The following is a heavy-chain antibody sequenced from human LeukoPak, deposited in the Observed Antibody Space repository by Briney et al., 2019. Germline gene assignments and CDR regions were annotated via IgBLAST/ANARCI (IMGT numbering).Heavy chain of an antibody. Sequence: GGSLRLSCGASGFTDSSNYMSWIRQAPGKGLEWVSVIYSGGSTYYADSVKGRFTISRDNSKNTLYLQMNSLRAEDTAVYYCASGSGSYRTPYYYMDVWGTGTTVTVSS. V-gene: IGHV3-53*01. CDR2: IYSGGST. CDR1: GFTDSSNY. D-gene: IGHD3-10*01. CDR3: ASGSGSYRTPYYYMDV. J-gene: IGHJ6*03.